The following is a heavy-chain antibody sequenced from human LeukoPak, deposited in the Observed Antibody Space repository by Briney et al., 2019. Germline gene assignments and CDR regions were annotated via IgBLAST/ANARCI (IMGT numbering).Heavy chain of an antibody. Sequence: PSETLSLTCTVSGESITTYYWSWIRQPAGKGLEWIGRVSTSGRTNYNPSLKSRLTMSADTSKKQFSLILNSVTAADTAVYYCARGPRDILTGYYYRPLFDYWGQGTLVTVSS. CDR3: ARGPRDILTGYYYRPLFDY. J-gene: IGHJ4*02. CDR1: GESITTYY. V-gene: IGHV4-4*07. CDR2: VSTSGRT. D-gene: IGHD3-9*01.